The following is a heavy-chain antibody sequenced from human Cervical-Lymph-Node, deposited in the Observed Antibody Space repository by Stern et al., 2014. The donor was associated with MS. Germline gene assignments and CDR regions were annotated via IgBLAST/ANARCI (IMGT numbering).Heavy chain of an antibody. CDR1: GGVG. Sequence: QVTLRESGPTLVKPTQTLTLTCTFSGGVGVGWIRQPPGKALEWLALIYWDDDEHYSPSLKSRLTITKDTSKNQVVLTMTNMDPVDTATYYCAHGPSDYDSAGYYYGFDYWGQGTLVTVSS. D-gene: IGHD3-22*01. CDR2: IYWDDDE. J-gene: IGHJ4*02. V-gene: IGHV2-5*02. CDR3: AHGPSDYDSAGYYYGFDY.